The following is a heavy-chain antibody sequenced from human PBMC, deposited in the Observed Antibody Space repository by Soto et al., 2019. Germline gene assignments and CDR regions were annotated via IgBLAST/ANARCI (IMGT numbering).Heavy chain of an antibody. J-gene: IGHJ4*02. CDR3: ATAHNSGWYFFDY. CDR1: GGSFSTLG. V-gene: IGHV1-69*06. Sequence: SVKVSCKASGGSFSTLGINWVRQAPGQGLEWMGGVIPLFGKARYAETSQGRVTITADTSTGTAYMEVSSLRSDDTAVFYCATAHNSGWYFFDYWGPGTLVTGSS. D-gene: IGHD6-19*01. CDR2: VIPLFGKA.